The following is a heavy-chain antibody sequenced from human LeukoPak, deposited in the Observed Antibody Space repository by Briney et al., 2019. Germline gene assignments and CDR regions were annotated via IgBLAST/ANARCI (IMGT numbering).Heavy chain of an antibody. V-gene: IGHV3-30*01. J-gene: IGHJ6*03. CDR1: GFTFSSFP. D-gene: IGHD3-10*01. CDR2: VSPDGSVE. CDR3: ARASITNTYYHYYMDV. Sequence: GGSLRLSCAASGFTFSSFPMHWVRQAPGKGLEWVVVVSPDGSVENYADSVKGRFTISRDNSKNTVYLQMNSLRTEDTAVYYCARASITNTYYHYYMDVWGKGTTVTVSS.